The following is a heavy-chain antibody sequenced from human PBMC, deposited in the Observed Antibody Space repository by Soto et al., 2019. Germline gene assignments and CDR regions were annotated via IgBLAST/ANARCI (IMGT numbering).Heavy chain of an antibody. J-gene: IGHJ4*01. CDR2: IGTDGNT. CDR1: GFTFNSYA. Sequence: WETLSLSGAASGFTFNSYAMNWVRQAPGKGLAWVSAIGTDGNTYYANSVKGRFTISRDNSRTTLYLQMNSLRVEDTALYYCVRKYPGTRPFDYWGQGTLVTVSS. CDR3: VRKYPGTRPFDY. V-gene: IGHV3-23*01. D-gene: IGHD2-2*01.